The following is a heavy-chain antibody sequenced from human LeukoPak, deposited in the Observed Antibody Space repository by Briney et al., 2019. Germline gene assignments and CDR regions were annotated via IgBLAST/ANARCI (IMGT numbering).Heavy chain of an antibody. V-gene: IGHV5-51*01. CDR1: RYSFTTYW. D-gene: IGHD2-2*01. J-gene: IGHJ4*02. Sequence: GESLKISCRGSRYSFTTYWIGWVRQMPGKGLEWMGMIYPGDSDTRYSPSFQGQVTMSADKSINTAYLQWSSLKASDTAMYYCARRQGCSSTSCPPDSWGQGTLVTVSS. CDR3: ARRQGCSSTSCPPDS. CDR2: IYPGDSDT.